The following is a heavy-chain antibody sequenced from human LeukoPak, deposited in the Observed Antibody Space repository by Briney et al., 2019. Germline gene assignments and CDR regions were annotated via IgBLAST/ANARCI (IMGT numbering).Heavy chain of an antibody. D-gene: IGHD6-19*01. V-gene: IGHV3-66*01. J-gene: IGHJ6*02. CDR2: FFSGGST. Sequence: GGSLRLSCAASGFTVSSNHMSWVRQAPGKGLEWISVFFSGGSTYYADSVKGRFTISRDNSKNTLYLQMNSLRAEDTAVYYCARDEAVAGTSYYYGLDVWGQGTTVTVSS. CDR3: ARDEAVAGTSYYYGLDV. CDR1: GFTVSSNH.